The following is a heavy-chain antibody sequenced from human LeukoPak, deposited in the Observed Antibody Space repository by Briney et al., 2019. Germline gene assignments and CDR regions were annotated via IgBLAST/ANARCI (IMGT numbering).Heavy chain of an antibody. D-gene: IGHD5-12*01. V-gene: IGHV4-38-2*02. J-gene: IGHJ4*02. CDR1: GYSISSGYY. Sequence: SETLSLTCTVSGYSISSGYYWGWIRQPPGKGLEWIGSIYYSGSTYYNPSLKSRVTISVDTSKNQFSLKLSSVTAADTAVYYCARYHNGYDDYWGQGTLVTVSS. CDR3: ARYHNGYDDY. CDR2: IYYSGST.